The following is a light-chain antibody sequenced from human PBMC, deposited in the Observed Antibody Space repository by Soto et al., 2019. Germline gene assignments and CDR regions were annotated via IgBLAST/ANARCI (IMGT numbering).Light chain of an antibody. V-gene: IGLV2-14*03. J-gene: IGLJ1*01. CDR2: DVS. CDR3: SSYTSSNTLYV. Sequence: QSALTQPASVSGSPGQSITVYCTGASCDVGGYNYVSWYQQHPGKAPKLMIYDVSSRPSGVSNRFSGSKSGNTASLTISGHQAEDEADYYCSSYTSSNTLYVFGTGTKLTVL. CDR1: SCDVGGYNY.